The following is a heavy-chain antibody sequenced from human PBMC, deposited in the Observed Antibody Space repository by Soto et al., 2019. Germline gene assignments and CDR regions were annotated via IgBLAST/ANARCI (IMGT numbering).Heavy chain of an antibody. Sequence: GGSRWVSRVGSGVTLGTVGMHSVPPGPGKGVEGGGGISYDGSNKYYADSVKGRFTISRDNSKNTLYLQMNSLRAEDTAVYYCAKTTYYDFWSGYGRRLDYYYYMEVWGKGTTVTVSS. CDR2: ISYDGSNK. J-gene: IGHJ6*03. CDR1: GVTLGTVG. D-gene: IGHD3-3*01. CDR3: AKTTYYDFWSGYGRRLDYYYYMEV. V-gene: IGHV3-30*18.